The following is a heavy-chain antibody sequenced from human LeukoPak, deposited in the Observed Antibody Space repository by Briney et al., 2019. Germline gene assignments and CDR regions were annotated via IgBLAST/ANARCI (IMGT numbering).Heavy chain of an antibody. CDR2: IYTSGST. CDR3: ARLAYYDSSGYYYFDY. CDR1: GGSISSYY. V-gene: IGHV4-4*09. Sequence: SQTLSLTCTVSGGSISSYYWSWIRQPPGKGLEGIGYIYTSGSTNYNPTLKSRVTISVDTSKNQFSLKLSSVTAADTAVYYCARLAYYDSSGYYYFDYWGQGTLVTVSS. D-gene: IGHD3-22*01. J-gene: IGHJ4*02.